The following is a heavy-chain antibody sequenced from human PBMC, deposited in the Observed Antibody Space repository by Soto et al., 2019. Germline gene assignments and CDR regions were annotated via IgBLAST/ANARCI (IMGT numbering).Heavy chain of an antibody. V-gene: IGHV4-61*01. J-gene: IGHJ4*02. Sequence: PSETLSLTCSVSGGSVRTGSYHWSWIRQPPGKGLEWIGFIPNNGSPDYNPSLKSRVVVSIGRSKNQFSLKVNSMTAADTAVYFCARIGWGGDSWGQGTLVTVS. CDR2: IPNNGSP. D-gene: IGHD7-27*01. CDR1: GGSVRTGSYH. CDR3: ARIGWGGDS.